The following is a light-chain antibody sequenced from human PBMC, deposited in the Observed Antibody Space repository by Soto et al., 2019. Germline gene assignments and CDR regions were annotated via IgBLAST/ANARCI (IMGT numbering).Light chain of an antibody. J-gene: IGLJ3*02. CDR1: SSDVFAYNY. CDR3: SSYTGSSPAYV. CDR2: DVS. V-gene: IGLV2-14*03. Sequence: QSALTQPASVSGSPGQSITISCTGSSSDVFAYNYVSWYQQHPGKAPKLMIYDVSNRPSGVSDRFSGSKSGNTASLTISGLQAEDEADYHCSSYTGSSPAYVFGGGTKLTVL.